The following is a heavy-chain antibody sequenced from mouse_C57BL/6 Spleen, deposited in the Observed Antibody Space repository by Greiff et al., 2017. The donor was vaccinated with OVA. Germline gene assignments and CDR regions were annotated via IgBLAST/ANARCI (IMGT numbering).Heavy chain of an antibody. J-gene: IGHJ3*01. CDR3: ARAPAWFAY. V-gene: IGHV1-19*01. CDR1: GYTFTDYY. CDR2: INPYNGGT. Sequence: EVKLMESGPVLVKPGASVKMSCKASGYTFTDYYMNWVKQSHGKSLEWIGVINPYNGGTSYNQKFKGKATLTVDKSSSTAYMELNSLTSEDSAVYYCARAPAWFAYWGQGTLVTVSA.